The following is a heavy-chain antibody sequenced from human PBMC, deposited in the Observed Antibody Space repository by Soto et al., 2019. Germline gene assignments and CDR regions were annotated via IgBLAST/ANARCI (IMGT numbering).Heavy chain of an antibody. V-gene: IGHV1-18*01. CDR1: GYTFSNYG. CDR2: ISGYNGNT. Sequence: AAVKFSCKASGYTFSNYGISWVRQGPGQGLEWMGWISGYNGNTHYEEKVQDRIKMTTDTSTSTTYMELRSLRSDDTAVYFCARDPGFGFGYSYAFAMDVWG. J-gene: IGHJ6*02. D-gene: IGHD5-18*01. CDR3: ARDPGFGFGYSYAFAMDV.